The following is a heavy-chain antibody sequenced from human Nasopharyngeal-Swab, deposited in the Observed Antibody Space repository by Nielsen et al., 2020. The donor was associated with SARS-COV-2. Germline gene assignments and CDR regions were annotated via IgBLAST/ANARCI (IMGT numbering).Heavy chain of an antibody. D-gene: IGHD3-3*01. Sequence: GESLKISCAASGFTLHDFAMHWVRQAPGKGLEWVSLITSDGDTTLYADSVKGRFTISRDNSRNSLYLQMNSLRLEDTAFYYCAKPTIFGAEIDYWGQGTLVTVSS. CDR3: AKPTIFGAEIDY. J-gene: IGHJ4*02. CDR2: ITSDGDTT. V-gene: IGHV3-43D*03. CDR1: GFTLHDFA.